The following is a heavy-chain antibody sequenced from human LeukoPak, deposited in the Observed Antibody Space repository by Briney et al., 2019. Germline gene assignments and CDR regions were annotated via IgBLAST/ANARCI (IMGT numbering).Heavy chain of an antibody. J-gene: IGHJ4*02. V-gene: IGHV3-53*01. CDR2: IYGGGST. CDR1: GSTVSSNY. CDR3: ASKGQYCGTLTCKDY. Sequence: GGSLRLSCAASGSTVSSNYMSWVRQAPGKGLECVSLIYGGGSTYYADSVKGRFTISRDNSKNTIFLQLTSLRVEDTAVYYCASKGQYCGTLTCKDYWGRGTLVTVSS. D-gene: IGHD2-21*01.